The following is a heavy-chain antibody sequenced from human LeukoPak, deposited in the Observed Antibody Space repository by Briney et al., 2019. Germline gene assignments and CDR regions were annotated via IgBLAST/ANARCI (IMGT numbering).Heavy chain of an antibody. Sequence: PGGSLRLSCAASGFTYSSYGMHWVRQAPGKGLEWVAFIRYDGSNKYYADSVKGRFTISRDNSKNTLYLQMNSLRAEDTAVYYCAGRYCSSTSCYSDYWGQGTLVTVSS. CDR1: GFTYSSYG. V-gene: IGHV3-30*02. J-gene: IGHJ4*02. CDR2: IRYDGSNK. D-gene: IGHD2-2*02. CDR3: AGRYCSSTSCYSDY.